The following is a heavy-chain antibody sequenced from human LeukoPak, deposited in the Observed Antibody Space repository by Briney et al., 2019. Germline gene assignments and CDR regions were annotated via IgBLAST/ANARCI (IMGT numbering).Heavy chain of an antibody. CDR1: GFTFSSYG. CDR3: ARDSRDGDYYFDY. Sequence: PGGSLRLSCAASGFTFSSYGMHWVRQAPGKGLEWVAAIWYDGSNKYYADSVKGRFTISRDNSKNTLYLQMNSLRAEDTAVYYCARDSRDGDYYFDYWGQGTLVTVSS. J-gene: IGHJ4*02. V-gene: IGHV3-33*01. D-gene: IGHD4-17*01. CDR2: IWYDGSNK.